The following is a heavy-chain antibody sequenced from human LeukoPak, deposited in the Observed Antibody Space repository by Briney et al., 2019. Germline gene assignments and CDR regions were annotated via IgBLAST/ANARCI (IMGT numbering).Heavy chain of an antibody. J-gene: IGHJ6*03. Sequence: GAAVKVSCKASGGSFSIYAISWVRQAPGQGLEWMGGILLIFGTTNYAQKFKGRLTITTDESTSTAYMESSGLRSTDTAIYYCARDRERGWCRHMDVCGKGTAVTVSS. CDR3: ARDRERGWCRHMDV. CDR2: ILLIFGTT. D-gene: IGHD6-19*01. CDR1: GGSFSIYA. V-gene: IGHV1-69*05.